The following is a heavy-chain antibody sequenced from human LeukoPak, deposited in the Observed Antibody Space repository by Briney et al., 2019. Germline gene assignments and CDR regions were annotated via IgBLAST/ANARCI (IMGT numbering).Heavy chain of an antibody. CDR1: GFTVSSNY. CDR2: IYSGGST. V-gene: IGHV3-53*01. J-gene: IGHJ5*02. D-gene: IGHD4-17*01. Sequence: QPGGSLRVSCAASGFTVSSNYMSWVRQAPGKGLEWVSVIYSGGSTYYADSVKGRFTISRDNSKNTLYLQMNSLRAEDTAVYYCARVGVTTPGFDPWGQGTLVTVSS. CDR3: ARVGVTTPGFDP.